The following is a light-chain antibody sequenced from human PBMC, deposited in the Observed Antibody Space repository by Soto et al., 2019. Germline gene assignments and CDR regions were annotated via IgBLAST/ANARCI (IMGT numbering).Light chain of an antibody. CDR1: SSDVGGYNY. CDR3: TSYTSSSTLEV. J-gene: IGLJ2*01. Sequence: QSALTQPASVSGSPGQSITISCTGTSSDVGGYNYVSWYQHHPGKAPKLMIFDVSYRPSGVSNRFSGSKSGNTASLTISGLQAEDEADYYCTSYTSSSTLEVFGGGTKLTVL. CDR2: DVS. V-gene: IGLV2-14*03.